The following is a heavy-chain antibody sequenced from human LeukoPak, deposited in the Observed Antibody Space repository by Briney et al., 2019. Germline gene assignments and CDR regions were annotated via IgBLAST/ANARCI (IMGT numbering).Heavy chain of an antibody. V-gene: IGHV4-39*01. J-gene: IGHJ4*02. CDR1: GGSISSSSYY. CDR2: IYYSGST. Sequence: SETLSLTCTVSGGSISSSSYYWGWIRQPPGKGLEWIGSIYYSGSTYYNPSLKSRVTISVDTSENQFSLKLSSVTAADTAVYYCARRQLAGSFDYWGQGTLVIVSS. D-gene: IGHD6-6*01. CDR3: ARRQLAGSFDY.